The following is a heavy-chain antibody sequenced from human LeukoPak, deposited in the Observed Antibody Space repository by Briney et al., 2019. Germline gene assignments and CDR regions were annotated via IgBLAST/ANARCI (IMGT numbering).Heavy chain of an antibody. Sequence: SETLSLTCTVPGGSINYYYWSWIRQPPGKGLEWIGYIYYSGSANYNPSLKSRVSISVGTSKNHFSLKLSSVTAADTAVYYCARATQGAFDIWGQGTMVTVSS. CDR1: GGSINYYY. V-gene: IGHV4-59*01. CDR2: IYYSGSA. CDR3: ARATQGAFDI. J-gene: IGHJ3*02.